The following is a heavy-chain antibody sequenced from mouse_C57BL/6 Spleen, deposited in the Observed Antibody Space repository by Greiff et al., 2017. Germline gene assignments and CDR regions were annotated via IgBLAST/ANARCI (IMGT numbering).Heavy chain of an antibody. Sequence: EVKLVESGGGLVKPGGSLKLSCAASGFTFSDYGMHCVRQAPETGLEWVSYISSGSSTIYYADTVKGRFTISRDNAKNTLFLQMTSLRSEDTAMYYCARKTGTYYFDYWGQGTTLTVSS. J-gene: IGHJ2*01. CDR2: ISSGSSTI. CDR3: ARKTGTYYFDY. CDR1: GFTFSDYG. V-gene: IGHV5-17*01. D-gene: IGHD4-1*01.